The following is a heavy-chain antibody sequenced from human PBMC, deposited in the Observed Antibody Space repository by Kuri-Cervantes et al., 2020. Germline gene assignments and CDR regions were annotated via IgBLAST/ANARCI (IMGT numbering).Heavy chain of an antibody. CDR3: ARDRPIVGATRGY. Sequence: GGSLRLSCAASGFTFSSYAMSWVRQAPGKGLEWVGFIKSKAYGGTTEYAASVKGRFTISRDDSKSIAYLQMNSLKTEDTAVYYCARDRPIVGATRGYWGQGTMVTVSS. J-gene: IGHJ4*02. V-gene: IGHV3-49*04. CDR2: IKSKAYGGTT. D-gene: IGHD1-26*01. CDR1: GFTFSSYA.